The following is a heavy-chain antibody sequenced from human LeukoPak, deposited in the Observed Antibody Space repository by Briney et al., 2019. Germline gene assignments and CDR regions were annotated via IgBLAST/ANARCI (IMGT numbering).Heavy chain of an antibody. J-gene: IGHJ3*02. CDR3: ARIRDGYNDAYDI. CDR2: INPGGDNT. D-gene: IGHD5-24*01. CDR1: GYTFTNYY. Sequence: GASVKVSCKASGYTFTNYYIHWVRQAPGQGLEWMGLINPGGDNTNYAQNFQGRVTMTTDTSASTVYMELSSLRSEDTAIYYCARIRDGYNDAYDIWGQGTVVTVPS. V-gene: IGHV1-46*01.